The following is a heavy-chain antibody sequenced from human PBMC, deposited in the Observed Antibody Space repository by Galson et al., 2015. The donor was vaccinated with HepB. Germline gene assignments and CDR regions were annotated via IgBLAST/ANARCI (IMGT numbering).Heavy chain of an antibody. Sequence: SCKASGFTFTSSAVQWVRQARGQRLEWIGWIVVGSGNTNYAQKFQERVTITRDMSTSTAYMELSSLRSEDTAVYYCAADISENSGYDYYYYYGMDVWGQGTTVTVSS. CDR3: AADISENSGYDYYYYYGMDV. D-gene: IGHD5-12*01. J-gene: IGHJ6*02. CDR2: IVVGSGNT. CDR1: GFTFTSSA. V-gene: IGHV1-58*01.